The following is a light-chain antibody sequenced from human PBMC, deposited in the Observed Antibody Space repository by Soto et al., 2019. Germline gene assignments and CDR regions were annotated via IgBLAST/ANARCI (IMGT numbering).Light chain of an antibody. Sequence: EIVVTQSPVTLSVSPGERATLSCRASQNISRSLAWYQQKPGQGPSLLIYGTSTRAGGVPARFSGSGSGTEFSLTISSLQSEDFAVYFCQQYNNWPPITFGQGTRLEIK. CDR2: GTS. CDR1: QNISRS. CDR3: QQYNNWPPIT. V-gene: IGKV3-15*01. J-gene: IGKJ5*01.